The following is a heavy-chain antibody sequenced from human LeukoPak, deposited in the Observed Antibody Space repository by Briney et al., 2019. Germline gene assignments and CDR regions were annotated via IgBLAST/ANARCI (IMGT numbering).Heavy chain of an antibody. Sequence: GASVKVSCKASGGTFSSYAISWVRQAPGQGLEWMGGIIPIIGTANYAQKFQGRVTITTDESTSTAYMELSSLRSEDTAVYYCARVGTRLNRAGYYDYWGQGTLVTVSS. CDR2: IIPIIGTA. CDR1: GGTFSSYA. V-gene: IGHV1-69*05. CDR3: ARVGTRLNRAGYYDY. D-gene: IGHD3-22*01. J-gene: IGHJ4*02.